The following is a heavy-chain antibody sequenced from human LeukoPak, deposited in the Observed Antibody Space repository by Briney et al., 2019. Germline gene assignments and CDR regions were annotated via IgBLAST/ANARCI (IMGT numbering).Heavy chain of an antibody. CDR1: GGSISSGGYS. CDR2: IYHSGST. Sequence: SETLSLTCAVSGGSISSGGYSWSWIRQPPGKGLEWIGYIYHSGSTYYNPSLKSRVTISIDTSKIQFSLKLNSVTAADTAVYYCARGPSRGSSGYYDFWGPGTLVTVSS. D-gene: IGHD3-22*01. V-gene: IGHV4-30-2*01. J-gene: IGHJ4*02. CDR3: ARGPSRGSSGYYDF.